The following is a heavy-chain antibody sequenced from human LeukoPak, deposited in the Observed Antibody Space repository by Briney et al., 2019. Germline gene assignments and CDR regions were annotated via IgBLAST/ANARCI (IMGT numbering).Heavy chain of an antibody. D-gene: IGHD3-10*01. CDR3: AREEGAFGSSYYFDY. J-gene: IGHJ4*02. CDR2: IWYDGSNK. Sequence: GRSLRLSCAASGFTFSSYGMHWVRQAPGKGLEWVAVIWYDGSNKYYADSVKGRFTISRDNSKNTLYLQMNSLRAEDTAVYYCAREEGAFGSSYYFDYWGQGTLVTVSS. CDR1: GFTFSSYG. V-gene: IGHV3-33*08.